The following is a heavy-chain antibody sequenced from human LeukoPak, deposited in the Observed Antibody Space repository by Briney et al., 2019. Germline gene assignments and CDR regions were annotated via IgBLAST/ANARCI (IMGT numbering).Heavy chain of an antibody. Sequence: GGSLRLSCAAYGFNVSSNYMSWVRQAPGKGLEWVSVIYSGGSTYYADSVKGRFIISRDNSKNMLYLQMNSLRAEDTAVYYCARGGYSYGLTYWGQGTLVTVSS. CDR3: ARGGYSYGLTY. CDR2: IYSGGST. CDR1: GFNVSSNY. J-gene: IGHJ4*02. V-gene: IGHV3-53*01. D-gene: IGHD5-18*01.